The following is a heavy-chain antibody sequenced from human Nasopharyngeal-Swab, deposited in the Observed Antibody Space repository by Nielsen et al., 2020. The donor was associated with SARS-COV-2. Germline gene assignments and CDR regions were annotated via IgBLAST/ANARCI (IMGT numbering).Heavy chain of an antibody. J-gene: IGHJ6*02. CDR1: GFTFSSYW. Sequence: GGSLRLSCAASGFTFSSYWMSWVRQAPGKGLEWVANIKQDGSEKYYVDSVKGRFTISRDNAKNSLYLQMNSLRAEDTAVYYCAREGYDFWSGYPARSYYYCGMDVWGQGTTVTVSS. CDR3: AREGYDFWSGYPARSYYYCGMDV. CDR2: IKQDGSEK. V-gene: IGHV3-7*01. D-gene: IGHD3-3*01.